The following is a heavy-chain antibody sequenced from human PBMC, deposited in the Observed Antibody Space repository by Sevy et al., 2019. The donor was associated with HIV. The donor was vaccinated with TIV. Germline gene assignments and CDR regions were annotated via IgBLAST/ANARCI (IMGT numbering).Heavy chain of an antibody. J-gene: IGHJ4*02. V-gene: IGHV4-4*07. CDR3: ARDRVTICGVTTDYYFDY. CDR1: GDSISNYY. Sequence: SETLSLTCTVSGDSISNYYWSWIRQPAGKGLEWIGRIYDSGSATYNPSLESRVTMSAVTTNNQLSLKLNSVTAAGTAVYYCARDRVTICGVTTDYYFDYWGQGTLVTVSS. D-gene: IGHD3-3*01. CDR2: IYDSGSA.